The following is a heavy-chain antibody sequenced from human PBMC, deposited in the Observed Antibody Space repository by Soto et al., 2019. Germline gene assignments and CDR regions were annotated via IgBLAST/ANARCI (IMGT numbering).Heavy chain of an antibody. CDR2: IYASGST. Sequence: LSLTCTVSGGSISSYYWSWIRQPAGKGLEWIGRIYASGSTNYNPSLKSRVTMSVDTSKNQFSLKLSSVTAADTAVYYCARVGKLELQGGAFDIWGQGTMVTVSS. V-gene: IGHV4-4*07. CDR1: GGSISSYY. D-gene: IGHD1-7*01. CDR3: ARVGKLELQGGAFDI. J-gene: IGHJ3*02.